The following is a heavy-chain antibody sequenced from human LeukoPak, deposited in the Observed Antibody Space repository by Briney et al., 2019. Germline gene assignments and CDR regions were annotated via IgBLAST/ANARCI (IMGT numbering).Heavy chain of an antibody. D-gene: IGHD3-22*01. V-gene: IGHV4-38-2*02. CDR3: ARDVVYYYDSSGFNGAFDI. Sequence: SETLSLTCTVSGYSISSGYYWGWIRQPPGKGLEWIGSIYHSGSTYYNPSLKSRVTISVDTSKNQFSLKLSSVTAADTAVYYCARDVVYYYDSSGFNGAFDIWGQGTMVTVSS. CDR1: GYSISSGYY. J-gene: IGHJ3*02. CDR2: IYHSGST.